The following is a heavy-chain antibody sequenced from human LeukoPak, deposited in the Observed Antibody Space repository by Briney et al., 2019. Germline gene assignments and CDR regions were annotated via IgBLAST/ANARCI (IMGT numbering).Heavy chain of an antibody. J-gene: IGHJ5*02. Sequence: GGSLRLSCAASGFTFSDHYMDWVRQAPGKGLEWVSSVSNTGTKTYYADSVKGRFTISRDNSKSTLSLQMKSLRADDTALYYCAKVISMIDAAYFPLTGFDPWGQGTQVIVSS. CDR2: VSNTGTKT. D-gene: IGHD3-22*01. V-gene: IGHV3-23*01. CDR3: AKVISMIDAAYFPLTGFDP. CDR1: GFTFSDHY.